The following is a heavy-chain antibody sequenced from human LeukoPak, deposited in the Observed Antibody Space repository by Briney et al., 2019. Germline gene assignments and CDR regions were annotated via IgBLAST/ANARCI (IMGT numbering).Heavy chain of an antibody. CDR2: ISADGGIT. CDR3: AKSSGPGGYYYYGMDV. V-gene: IGHV3-23*01. CDR1: GFTFSSYA. Sequence: PGGSLRLSCAASGFTFSSYAVSWVRQAPGKGLEWVSAISADGGITYYADSVRGRFTISRDNSKNTLYLQMNSLRAEDTAVYYCAKSSGPGGYYYYGMDVWGQGTTVTVSS. D-gene: IGHD3-22*01. J-gene: IGHJ6*02.